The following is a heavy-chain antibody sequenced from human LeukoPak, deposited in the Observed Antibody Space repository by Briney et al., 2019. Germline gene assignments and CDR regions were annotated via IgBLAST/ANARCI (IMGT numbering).Heavy chain of an antibody. Sequence: ASVKVSCKVSGYTLTELSMHWVRQAPGKGLEWMGWINPNSGGTNYAQKFQGRVTMTRDTSISTVYMELSSLRSEDTAVYYCARETCSGGSCYTSYWGQGTLVTVSS. CDR3: ARETCSGGSCYTSY. CDR1: GYTLTELS. D-gene: IGHD2-15*01. V-gene: IGHV1-2*02. J-gene: IGHJ4*02. CDR2: INPNSGGT.